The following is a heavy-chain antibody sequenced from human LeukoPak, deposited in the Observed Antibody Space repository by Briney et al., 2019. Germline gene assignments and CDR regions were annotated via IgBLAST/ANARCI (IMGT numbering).Heavy chain of an antibody. Sequence: GGSLRLSCTASGFTFGDYLMSWFRQAPERGLEWIGFISGGTTEYAASVKGRFTISRDDSTSIAYLQMNSLTTEDTAVYYCSRGSGWLSVYWGQGTLVTVSS. V-gene: IGHV3-49*03. CDR3: SRGSGWLSVY. CDR2: ISGGTT. CDR1: GFTFGDYL. J-gene: IGHJ4*02. D-gene: IGHD6-19*01.